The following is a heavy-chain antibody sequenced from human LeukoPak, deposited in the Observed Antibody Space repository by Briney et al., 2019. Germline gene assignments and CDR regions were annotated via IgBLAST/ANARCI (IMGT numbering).Heavy chain of an antibody. J-gene: IGHJ4*02. Sequence: PSETLSLTCGVSGGSISTGAYYWSWIRQLPGKGLEWIGYIYYSGITYYNPSLKTRVIISLDTSKNQFSLELTSATDADTAVYYCARGSAGDSSGYHDYWGQGTLVTVSS. CDR2: IYYSGIT. D-gene: IGHD3-22*01. CDR1: GGSISTGAYY. CDR3: ARGSAGDSSGYHDY. V-gene: IGHV4-31*11.